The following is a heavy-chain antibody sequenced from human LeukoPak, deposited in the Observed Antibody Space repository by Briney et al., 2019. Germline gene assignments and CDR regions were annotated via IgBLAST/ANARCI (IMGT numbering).Heavy chain of an antibody. J-gene: IGHJ4*02. CDR2: INTGNGNT. Sequence: GSVKVSCTASGYTFTTYAMHWVRQAPGQRLEWMGWINTGNGNTKCSQNFQGRVTITRDTSASTAYMELSSLTSEDTALYYCARDDCGDTCYPGGYWGQGTLVTVSS. CDR3: ARDDCGDTCYPGGY. CDR1: GYTFTTYA. D-gene: IGHD2-21*01. V-gene: IGHV1-3*04.